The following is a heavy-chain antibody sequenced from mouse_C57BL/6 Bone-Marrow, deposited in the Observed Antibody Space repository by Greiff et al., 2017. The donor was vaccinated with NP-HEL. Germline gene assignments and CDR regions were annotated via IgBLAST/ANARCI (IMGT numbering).Heavy chain of an antibody. J-gene: IGHJ2*01. V-gene: IGHV1-59*01. CDR2: IDPSDSYT. D-gene: IGHD2-2*01. CDR3: ARGRMVTGGDY. Sequence: VQLQQPGAELVRPGTSVKLSCKASGYTFTSYWMHWVKQRPGQGLEWIGVIDPSDSYTNYNQKFKGKATLTVDTSSSTAYMQLSSLTSEDSAVYYCARGRMVTGGDYWGQGTTLTVSS. CDR1: GYTFTSYW.